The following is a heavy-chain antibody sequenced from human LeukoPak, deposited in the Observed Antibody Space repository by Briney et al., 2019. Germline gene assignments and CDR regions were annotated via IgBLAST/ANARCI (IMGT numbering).Heavy chain of an antibody. J-gene: IGHJ4*02. Sequence: GGSLRLSCAASGFTFSTYWLTWVRQAPGKGLEWVANIKQDGSEKFYVDSVKGRFTISRDNAKNSLYLQMNSLRAEDTAVYYCARSKASIAQLVGFDYWGQGTLVTVSS. CDR3: ARSKASIAQLVGFDY. D-gene: IGHD6-6*01. CDR1: GFTFSTYW. CDR2: IKQDGSEK. V-gene: IGHV3-7*01.